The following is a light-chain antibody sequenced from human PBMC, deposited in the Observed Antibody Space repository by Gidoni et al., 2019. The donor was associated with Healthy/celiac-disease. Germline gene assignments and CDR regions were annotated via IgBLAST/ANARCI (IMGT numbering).Light chain of an antibody. CDR2: DVS. J-gene: IGLJ3*02. CDR1: SSDVGGYNY. CDR3: CSYAGSSWV. V-gene: IGLV2-11*01. Sequence: QSALTQPRSVSGSPGQSVTISCTGTSSDVGGYNYVSWYQQPPGKAPKLMSYDVSKRPSGVPDRFSGSKSGNTASLTISGLQAEDEADYYCCSYAGSSWVFGVGTKLTVL.